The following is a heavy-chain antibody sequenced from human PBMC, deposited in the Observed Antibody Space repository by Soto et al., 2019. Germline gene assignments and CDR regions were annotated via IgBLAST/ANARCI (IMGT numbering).Heavy chain of an antibody. V-gene: IGHV1-3*01. CDR3: ARDLYSCYGPCTPPFDP. J-gene: IGHJ5*02. CDR2: INAGNGNT. CDR1: GYTFTSYA. Sequence: ASVKVSCKASGYTFTSYAMHWVRQAPGQRLEWMGWINAGNGNTKYSQKFQGRVTITRDTSASTAYMELSSLRSEDTAVYYCARDLYSCYGPCTPPFDPWGQGTLVTVSS. D-gene: IGHD2-2*01.